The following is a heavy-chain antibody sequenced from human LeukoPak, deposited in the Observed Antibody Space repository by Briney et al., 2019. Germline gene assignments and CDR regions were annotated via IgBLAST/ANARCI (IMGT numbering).Heavy chain of an antibody. CDR3: AKQSAGVTTGYFDY. D-gene: IGHD1-26*01. CDR2: ISDSGGSK. CDR1: GFTFSAYA. V-gene: IGHV3-23*01. Sequence: QPGGSLVLSCAASGFTFSAYAMSWGRQAAGKGLEWVSSISDSGGSKYDAASVTGRLTISRDRWRTTLYLQVNSLRAEDTAVYYCAKQSAGVTTGYFDYWGQGTLVTVSS. J-gene: IGHJ4*02.